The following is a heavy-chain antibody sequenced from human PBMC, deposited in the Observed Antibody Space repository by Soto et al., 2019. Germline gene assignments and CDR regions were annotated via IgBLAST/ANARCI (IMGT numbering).Heavy chain of an antibody. CDR3: GRGGNVWGRYRLFDP. Sequence: ETLSLTCTVSGGSISRYYWNWIRQPPGKGLEWIGYIHYSGSTNYNPSLKSRVTISVDTSNNQFSLKLSSVTAADTAVYYCGRGGNVWGRYRLFDPWGQGTLVTVSS. V-gene: IGHV4-59*12. J-gene: IGHJ5*02. CDR1: GGSISRYY. D-gene: IGHD3-16*02. CDR2: IHYSGST.